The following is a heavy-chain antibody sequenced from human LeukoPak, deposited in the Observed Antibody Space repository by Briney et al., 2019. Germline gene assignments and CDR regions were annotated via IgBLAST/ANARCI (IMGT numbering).Heavy chain of an antibody. D-gene: IGHD3-22*01. CDR3: TSSEYYYDSSGLGRHYYYYMDV. J-gene: IGHJ6*03. CDR2: IRSKANSYAT. Sequence: GGSLRLSCAASGFTFSGSAMHWVRQAPGKGLEWVGRIRSKANSYATAYAASVKGRFTISRDDSKNTAYLQMNSLKTEDTAVYYCTSSEYYYDSSGLGRHYYYYMDVWGKGTTVTISS. CDR1: GFTFSGSA. V-gene: IGHV3-73*01.